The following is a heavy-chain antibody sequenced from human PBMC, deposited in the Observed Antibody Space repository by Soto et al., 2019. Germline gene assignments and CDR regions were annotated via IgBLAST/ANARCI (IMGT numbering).Heavy chain of an antibody. Sequence: ASVKVSCKASGYTFTSYYMHWVRQAPGQGLVWMGIINPSGGSTSYAQKFQGRVTMTRDTSTSTVYMELSSLRSEDTAVYYCARPIAAAGTSLSNGMDVWGQGTTVTVSS. V-gene: IGHV1-46*01. D-gene: IGHD6-13*01. CDR3: ARPIAAAGTSLSNGMDV. J-gene: IGHJ6*02. CDR1: GYTFTSYY. CDR2: INPSGGST.